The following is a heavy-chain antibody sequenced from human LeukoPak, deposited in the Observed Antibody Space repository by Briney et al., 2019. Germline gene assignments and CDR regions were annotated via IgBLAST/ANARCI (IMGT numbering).Heavy chain of an antibody. V-gene: IGHV3-30-3*01. CDR1: GFTFSNFA. J-gene: IGHJ6*02. CDR3: ARGAYDWNPTHHPYYYGMDV. Sequence: GGSLRLSCAASGFTFSNFAMHWVRQAPGRGLECVAIVSYDGSDRYYADSVKGRFTISRDNSKNTLYLQMNSLRADDTAVYYCARGAYDWNPTHHPYYYGMDVWGQGTTVTVSS. CDR2: VSYDGSDR. D-gene: IGHD1-1*01.